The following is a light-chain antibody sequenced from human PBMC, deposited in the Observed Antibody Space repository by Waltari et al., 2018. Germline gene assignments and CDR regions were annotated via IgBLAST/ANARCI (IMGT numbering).Light chain of an antibody. Sequence: QSALTQPASVSGSPGQSITISCTGTSSDIGTYTLVSWYQQHPGKAPKLMIYEGSKLPSGVSNRFSGSKSGNTASLTISGLQAEDEADYYCSSYAGTSTWVFGGGTKLTVL. CDR3: SSYAGTSTWV. V-gene: IGLV2-23*01. CDR1: SSDIGTYTL. CDR2: EGS. J-gene: IGLJ3*02.